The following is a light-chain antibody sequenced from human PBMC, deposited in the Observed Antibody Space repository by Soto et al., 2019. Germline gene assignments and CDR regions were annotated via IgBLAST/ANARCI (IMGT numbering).Light chain of an antibody. J-gene: IGKJ5*01. Sequence: PGERATFSCRASQSVSSYLAWYQQKPGQAPRLLIYDASTRATGIAARFSGSGSRTDFTLTISSLEPEDFAVYYCQQHNHWPPSIPFGQGTRLEIK. CDR2: DAS. CDR3: QQHNHWPPSIP. V-gene: IGKV3-11*01. CDR1: QSVSSY.